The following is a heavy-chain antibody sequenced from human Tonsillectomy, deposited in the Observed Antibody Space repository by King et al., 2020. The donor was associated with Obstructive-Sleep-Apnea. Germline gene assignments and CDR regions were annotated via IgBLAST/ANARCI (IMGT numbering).Heavy chain of an antibody. CDR1: GFTFRSYW. CDR2: IKQDGREK. Sequence: VQLVESGGGLVQPGGSLRLSCAASGFTFRSYWMSWVRQAPGKGLEWGANIKQDGREKYYVDFVKGRFTTTRDNAKNSRYLQMNSRRAEDTAVYYCARTSPYDSSGYYYAYYGMDVWGQGTTVTVSS. CDR3: ARTSPYDSSGYYYAYYGMDV. V-gene: IGHV3-7*03. J-gene: IGHJ6*02. D-gene: IGHD3-22*01.